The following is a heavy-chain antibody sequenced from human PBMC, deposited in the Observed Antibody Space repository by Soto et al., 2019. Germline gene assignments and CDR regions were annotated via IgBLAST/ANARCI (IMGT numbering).Heavy chain of an antibody. D-gene: IGHD3-16*01. J-gene: IGHJ3*02. V-gene: IGHV3-66*01. CDR3: ARDGANDGRPTAFDI. Sequence: GGSLRLSCAASGFTVSSNYMSWVRQAPGKGLEWVSVTYSGGSTYYADSVKGRFTISRDNSKNTLYLQMNSLRAEDTAVYYCARDGANDGRPTAFDIWGQGTMVTVSS. CDR2: TYSGGST. CDR1: GFTVSSNY.